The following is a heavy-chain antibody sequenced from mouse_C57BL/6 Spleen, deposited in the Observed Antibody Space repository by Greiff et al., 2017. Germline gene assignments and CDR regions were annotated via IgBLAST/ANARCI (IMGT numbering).Heavy chain of an antibody. J-gene: IGHJ4*01. CDR1: GYAFSSYW. CDR3: ARDDGYYYAMDY. D-gene: IGHD2-3*01. Sequence: VQLQQSGAELVKPGASVKISCKASGYAFSSYWMNWVKQRPGKGLEWIGQIYPGDGDTNSNGKFKGKATLTADKSSSTAYMQLSSLTSEDSAVYFCARDDGYYYAMDYWGQGTSVTVSS. CDR2: IYPGDGDT. V-gene: IGHV1-80*01.